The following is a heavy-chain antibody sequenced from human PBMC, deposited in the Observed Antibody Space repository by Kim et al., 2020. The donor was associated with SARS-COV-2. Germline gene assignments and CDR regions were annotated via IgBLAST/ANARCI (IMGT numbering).Heavy chain of an antibody. V-gene: IGHV3-74*01. Sequence: SADSVKGRITITRDNAKNTLYLQMNSMRAEDTAVYYCARRQYSSGYYYFDYWGQGTLVIVSS. J-gene: IGHJ4*02. D-gene: IGHD6-19*01. CDR3: ARRQYSSGYYYFDY.